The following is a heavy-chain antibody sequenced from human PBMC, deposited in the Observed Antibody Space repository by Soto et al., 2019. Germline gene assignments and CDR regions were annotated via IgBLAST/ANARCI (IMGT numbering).Heavy chain of an antibody. Sequence: PGGSLRLSCVGSGFSLANFPMNWVRQTPGNGMEPILWLSHSGDKIYYGASVKGRFTIPGDYARDSWYLQMNSRRDEDAALYYLANALSSPSSWQYYFYSHDQGVPFTAAS. CDR3: ANALSSPSSWQYYFYS. CDR2: LSHSGDKI. V-gene: IGHV3-48*02. CDR1: GFSLANFP. D-gene: IGHD6-13*01. J-gene: IGHJ4*02.